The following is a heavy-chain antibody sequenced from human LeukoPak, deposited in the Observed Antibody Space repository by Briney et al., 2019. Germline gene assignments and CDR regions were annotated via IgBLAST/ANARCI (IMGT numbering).Heavy chain of an antibody. CDR2: ISSSSSTI. CDR3: ARAFGLTDY. Sequence: PGGSLSLSCAISGFTVSSNYMNWVRQAPGKGLEWVSYISSSSSTIYYADSVKGRFTISRDNAKNSLYLQMNSLRDEDAAVYYCARAFGLTDYWGQGTLVSVSS. J-gene: IGHJ4*02. V-gene: IGHV3-48*02. D-gene: IGHD3/OR15-3a*01. CDR1: GFTVSSNY.